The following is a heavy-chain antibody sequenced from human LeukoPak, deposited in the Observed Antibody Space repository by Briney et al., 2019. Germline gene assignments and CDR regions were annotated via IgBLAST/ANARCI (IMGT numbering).Heavy chain of an antibody. D-gene: IGHD1-26*01. V-gene: IGHV4-61*02. Sequence: SETLSLTCTVSGGSITSGSYFWTWLRQPAGKGLEWLGRMQTNGNTNYNPSLKSRVAISIDTTKNQLSLQLSSVTAADTAVYYCARGLSNAWEVQAYWGQGTLVTVSS. CDR2: MQTNGNT. CDR1: GGSITSGSYF. J-gene: IGHJ4*02. CDR3: ARGLSNAWEVQAY.